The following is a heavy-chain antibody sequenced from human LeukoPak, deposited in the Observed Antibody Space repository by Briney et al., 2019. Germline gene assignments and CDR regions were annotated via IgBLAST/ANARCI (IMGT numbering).Heavy chain of an antibody. CDR1: GGTFSSYA. D-gene: IGHD3-3*01. J-gene: IGHJ5*02. CDR3: ARDGISCDFWSGYQNNWFDP. V-gene: IGHV1-69*13. CDR2: IIPIFGTA. Sequence: SVKVSCKASGGTFSSYAISWVRQAPGQGLEWMGGIIPIFGTANYAQKFQGRVTITADESTSTAYMELSSLRSEDTAVYYCARDGISCDFWSGYQNNWFDPWGQGTLVTVSS.